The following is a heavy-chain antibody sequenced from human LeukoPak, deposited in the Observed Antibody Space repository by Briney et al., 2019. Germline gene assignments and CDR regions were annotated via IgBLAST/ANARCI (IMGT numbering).Heavy chain of an antibody. V-gene: IGHV3-21*01. D-gene: IGHD6-13*01. J-gene: IGHJ6*03. CDR1: GFTFSSYS. CDR3: ARDLGSSSWYGGLIYYYYYYMDV. Sequence: KSGGSLRLSCAASGFTFSSYSMNWVRQAPGKGLEWVSSISSSSSYIYYADSVKGRFTISRDNAKNSLYLQMNSLRAEDTAVYYCARDLGSSSWYGGLIYYYYYYMDVWGKGTTVTVSS. CDR2: ISSSSSYI.